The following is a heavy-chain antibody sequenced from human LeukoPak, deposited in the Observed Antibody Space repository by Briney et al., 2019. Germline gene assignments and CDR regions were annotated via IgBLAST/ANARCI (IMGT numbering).Heavy chain of an antibody. J-gene: IGHJ4*02. V-gene: IGHV3-9*01. CDR1: GFIFNEYA. D-gene: IGHD5-18*01. CDR3: AKDIRPERYSYGSWALDY. Sequence: PGRSLRLSCAASGFIFNEYAMHWVRQAPGKGLEWVSGISWNSGSIGYADSVKGRFTISRDNAKNSLYLQMNSLRAEDTALYYCAKDIRPERYSYGSWALDYWGQGTLVTVSS. CDR2: ISWNSGSI.